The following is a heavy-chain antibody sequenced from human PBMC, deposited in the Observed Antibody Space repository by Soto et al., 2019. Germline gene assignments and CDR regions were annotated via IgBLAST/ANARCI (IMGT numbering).Heavy chain of an antibody. CDR1: GGSISSGGYY. CDR3: ARVPDR. V-gene: IGHV4-30-2*01. CDR2: IYHSGST. J-gene: IGHJ5*02. D-gene: IGHD2-2*01. Sequence: SETLSLTCTVSGGSISSGGYYWSWIRQHPGKGLEWIGYIYHSGSTCYNQSLKSRVTKSVDRSKNQFSLKLSSVTAADTAVYYCARVPDRWGQGTLVTVS.